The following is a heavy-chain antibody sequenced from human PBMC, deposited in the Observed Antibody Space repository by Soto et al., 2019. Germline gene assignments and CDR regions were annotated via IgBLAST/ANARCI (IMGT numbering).Heavy chain of an antibody. V-gene: IGHV4-30-2*01. CDR1: GGSISSGGYS. CDR3: ATAGGSGSGSDIKIDY. J-gene: IGHJ4*02. D-gene: IGHD3-10*01. CDR2: IYHSGST. Sequence: PSETLSLTCAVSGGSISSGGYSWSWIRQPPGKGLEWIGYIYHSGSTYYNPSLKSRVTISVDRSKNQFSLKLSSVTAADTAVYYCATAGGSGSGSDIKIDYWGQGTLVTVSS.